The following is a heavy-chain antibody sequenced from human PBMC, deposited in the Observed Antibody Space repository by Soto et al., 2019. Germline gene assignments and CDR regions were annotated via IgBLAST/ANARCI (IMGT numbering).Heavy chain of an antibody. Sequence: GASVKVSCKASGYTFTSYDINWVRQATGQGLEWMGWMNPNSGNTGYAQKFQGRVTMTRNTSISTAYMELSSLRSEDTAVYYCARGGPPYDILTGYYMPRAFESRGQRTMVTVSS. V-gene: IGHV1-8*01. J-gene: IGHJ3*02. CDR3: ARGGPPYDILTGYYMPRAFES. CDR1: GYTFTSYD. CDR2: MNPNSGNT. D-gene: IGHD3-9*01.